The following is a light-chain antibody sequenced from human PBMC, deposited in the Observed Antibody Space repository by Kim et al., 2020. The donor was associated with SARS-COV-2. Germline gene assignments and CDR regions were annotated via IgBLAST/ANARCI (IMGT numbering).Light chain of an antibody. V-gene: IGLV2-23*02. CDR1: NSDVGSSTL. Sequence: QTRPTSSTGTNSDVGSSTLLSWSQQHPGKAPKVIIFEVTKRPSGVSDRFSGSKSGNTASLTISGLQTEDEATYSCCSYAGDGTYVFGSGTKVTVL. CDR2: EVT. CDR3: CSYAGDGTYV. J-gene: IGLJ1*01.